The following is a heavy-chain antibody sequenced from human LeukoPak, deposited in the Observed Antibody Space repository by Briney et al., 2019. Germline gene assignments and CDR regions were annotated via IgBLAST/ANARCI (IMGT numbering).Heavy chain of an antibody. D-gene: IGHD5-12*01. J-gene: IGHJ4*02. CDR3: ATVAYSGYDFGY. Sequence: RRASVKVSCKASGGTFSSYAISWVRQAPGQGLEWMGWMNPNSGNTGYAQQFQGRVTMTRNTSISTAYMELSSLRSEDTAVYYCATVAYSGYDFGYWGQGTLVTVSS. V-gene: IGHV1-8*02. CDR1: GGTFSSYA. CDR2: MNPNSGNT.